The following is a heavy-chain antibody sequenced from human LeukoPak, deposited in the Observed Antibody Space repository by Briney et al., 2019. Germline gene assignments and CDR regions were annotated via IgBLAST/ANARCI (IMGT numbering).Heavy chain of an antibody. V-gene: IGHV3-23*01. Sequence: GGSLRLSCAASGFTFSGSAMSWVRQAPGKGLDWVSLISSTGGNSYYADSVKGRFTISRDNSKDTLYLQMDSLRAEDTAIYYCARDTQLSTWGLGTKVTVSS. CDR3: ARDTQLST. CDR2: ISSTGGNS. J-gene: IGHJ3*01. D-gene: IGHD5-24*01. CDR1: GFTFSGSA.